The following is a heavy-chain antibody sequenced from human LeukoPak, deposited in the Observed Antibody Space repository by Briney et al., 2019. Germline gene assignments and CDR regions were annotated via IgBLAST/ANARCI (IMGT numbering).Heavy chain of an antibody. V-gene: IGHV3-11*04. CDR1: AFTFSDYY. D-gene: IGHD3-10*01. Sequence: GGSLRLSCTVSAFTFSDYYMSWLRQARGKGLEGVSYIFSSGSVKYYADSVKGRFTISRDNAKNSLYLQMNSLRAEDTAVYYCARDGSGSYSASFDYWGQGTLVTVSS. CDR2: IFSSGSVK. CDR3: ARDGSGSYSASFDY. J-gene: IGHJ4*02.